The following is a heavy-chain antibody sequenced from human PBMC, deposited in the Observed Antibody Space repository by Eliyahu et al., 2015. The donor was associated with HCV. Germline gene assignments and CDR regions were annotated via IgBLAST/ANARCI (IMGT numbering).Heavy chain of an antibody. D-gene: IGHD6-19*01. V-gene: IGHV4-34*01. CDR2: INHSGST. CDR1: GGSFXGYY. CDR3: ARGGAVAGTDGMDV. J-gene: IGHJ6*02. Sequence: QVQLQQWCAGLLKPSETLSLXCAVYGGSFXGYYWSWXRQXPGKGLXWIGEINHSGSTNYNPSLKSRVTISVDTSKNQFSLKLSSVTAADTAVYYCARGGAVAGTDGMDVWGQGTTVTVSS.